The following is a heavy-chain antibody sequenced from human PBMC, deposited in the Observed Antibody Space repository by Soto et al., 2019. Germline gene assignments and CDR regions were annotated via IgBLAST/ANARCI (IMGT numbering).Heavy chain of an antibody. V-gene: IGHV3-23*01. CDR3: AKATATSGGAFEI. Sequence: GGSLRLSCAVSGFICSSYDMSWVRQAPGKGLEWVSTILVGGSTHYEDAVKGRFTISRDTSKNTVYLQMNSLTAGDTAVYYCAKATATSGGAFEIYGQGTMVTVSS. CDR2: ILVGGST. J-gene: IGHJ3*02. CDR1: GFICSSYD. D-gene: IGHD1-1*01.